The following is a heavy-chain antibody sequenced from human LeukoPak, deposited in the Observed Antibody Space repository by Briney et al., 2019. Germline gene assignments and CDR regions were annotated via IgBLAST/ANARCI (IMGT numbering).Heavy chain of an antibody. V-gene: IGHV1-2*02. CDR3: ASQIRDGRNWFDP. CDR2: MNPNSGGT. CDR1: GHTFTTYY. J-gene: IGHJ5*02. Sequence: ASVKVSCKASGHTFTTYYMHWARQAPGEGLEWMGWMNPNSGGTNYAQEFQGRVTMTRDTSISTAYMELSRLRSDDTAVYYCASQIRDGRNWFDPWGQGTLVTVSS. D-gene: IGHD5-24*01.